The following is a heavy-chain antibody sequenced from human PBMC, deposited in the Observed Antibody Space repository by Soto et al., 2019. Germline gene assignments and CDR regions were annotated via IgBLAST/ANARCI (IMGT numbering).Heavy chain of an antibody. Sequence: QVQLVQSGAAVKKPGSSVKVSCKASGGTFSSYAISWVRQAPGQGLEWMGGIIPIFGTADYAQKFQGRVTITADESTSTAYMELSSLRSEDTAVYYCASHSGSSPEGRYYYGVDVWGQGTTVTVSS. CDR1: GGTFSSYA. J-gene: IGHJ6*02. V-gene: IGHV1-69*12. CDR2: IIPIFGTA. CDR3: ASHSGSSPEGRYYYGVDV. D-gene: IGHD1-26*01.